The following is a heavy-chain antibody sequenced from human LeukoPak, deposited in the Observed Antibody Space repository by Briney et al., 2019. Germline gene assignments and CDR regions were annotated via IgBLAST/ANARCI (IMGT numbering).Heavy chain of an antibody. CDR2: IYPGDSDT. CDR3: ARFPTNPYDFWSGNRAFDI. CDR1: GYSFSGYW. J-gene: IGHJ3*02. V-gene: IGHV5-51*01. Sequence: GESLKISCKGSGYSFSGYWIGWVRQMPGKGLEWMGIIYPGDSDTKYSPSFQGQVTISADRSISIAYLQWSSLKASDTAMYYCARFPTNPYDFWSGNRAFDIWGQGTMVTVSS. D-gene: IGHD3-3*01.